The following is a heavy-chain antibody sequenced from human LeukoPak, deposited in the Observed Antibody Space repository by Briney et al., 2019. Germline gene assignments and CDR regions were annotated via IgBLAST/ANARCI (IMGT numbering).Heavy chain of an antibody. Sequence: PGGSLRLSCAASGFTSSSYWMSWVRQAPGKGLEWVANIKQDGSAKYYVDSVKGRFTISRDKAKNSLHLQMNSLRAEDTAVYYCARDRRDGGYNPGDPRGFANWGQGTLVTVSS. CDR2: IKQDGSAK. CDR1: GFTSSSYW. CDR3: ARDRRDGGYNPGDPRGFAN. D-gene: IGHD5-24*01. V-gene: IGHV3-7*01. J-gene: IGHJ4*02.